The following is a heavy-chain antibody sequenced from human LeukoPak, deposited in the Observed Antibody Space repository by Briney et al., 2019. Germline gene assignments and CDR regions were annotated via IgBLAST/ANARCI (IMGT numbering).Heavy chain of an antibody. CDR2: IRYDGSNR. CDR1: GFTFSSYG. V-gene: IGHV3-30*02. D-gene: IGHD3-22*01. CDR3: ARAWYYYDSSGYYYFDY. J-gene: IGHJ4*02. Sequence: GGSLRLSCAASGFTFSSYGMHWVRQAPGKGLEWVAFIRYDGSNRYYADSVKGRFTISRDNAKNSLYLQMNSLRAEDTAVYYCARAWYYYDSSGYYYFDYWGQGTLVTVSS.